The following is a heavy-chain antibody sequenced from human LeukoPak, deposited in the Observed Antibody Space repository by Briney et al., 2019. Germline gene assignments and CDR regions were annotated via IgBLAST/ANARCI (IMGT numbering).Heavy chain of an antibody. CDR3: ARNWGSGYFDY. Sequence: GGSLRLSCAASGFTFSSYAMSWVRQAPGKGLEWVSAISGSGGSTYYADSVKGRFTISRDNSKNTLYLQMNGLRAEDTAVYYCARNWGSGYFDYWGQGTLVTVSS. D-gene: IGHD7-27*01. CDR2: ISGSGGST. V-gene: IGHV3-23*01. CDR1: GFTFSSYA. J-gene: IGHJ4*02.